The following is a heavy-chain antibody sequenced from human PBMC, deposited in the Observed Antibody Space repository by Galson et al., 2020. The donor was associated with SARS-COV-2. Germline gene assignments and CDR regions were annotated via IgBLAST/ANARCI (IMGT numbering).Heavy chain of an antibody. CDR2: ISSDGSNK. CDR1: GFTFRNCA. D-gene: IGHD1-26*01. Sequence: GGSLRLSCAASGFTFRNCAMHWVRQAPGKGLEWVAVISSDGSNKYSADSVKGRFTISRDNTKNTLYLQMDSLRAEDTAMYYCARVLESGRYYRSVGGTFNYWGQGTLVTVSS. CDR3: ARVLESGRYYRSVGGTFNY. J-gene: IGHJ4*02. V-gene: IGHV3-30-3*01.